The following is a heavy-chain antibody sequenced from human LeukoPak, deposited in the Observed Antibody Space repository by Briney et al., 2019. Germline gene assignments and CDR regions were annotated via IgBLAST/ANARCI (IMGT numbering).Heavy chain of an antibody. CDR1: GYTFTSYD. V-gene: IGHV1-8*01. CDR2: MNSNSGNT. CDR3: ARGGDSSSWYGWFDP. D-gene: IGHD6-13*01. J-gene: IGHJ5*02. Sequence: AAVKVSCKASGYTFTSYDINWVRQATGQGLEWMGSMNSNSGNTGYAQKFRGRVTFTRDTSISTAYMDLSSLRSDDTAVYYCARGGDSSSWYGWFDPWGQGTPVTVSS.